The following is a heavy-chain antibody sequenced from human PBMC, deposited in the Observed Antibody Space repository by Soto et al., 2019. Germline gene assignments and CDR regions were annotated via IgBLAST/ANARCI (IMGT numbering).Heavy chain of an antibody. V-gene: IGHV1-8*01. D-gene: IGHD6-19*01. CDR3: AREYSSGWTFRAYFDS. CDR2: MNPNSGNT. Sequence: ASVKVSCKASGYTFTSFDINWVRQAAGQGLEWMGWMNPNSGNTGFAQRFQGRVTMTRNTSISTAYMDLSGLTSEDTAVYYCAREYSSGWTFRAYFDSWG. J-gene: IGHJ4*01. CDR1: GYTFTSFD.